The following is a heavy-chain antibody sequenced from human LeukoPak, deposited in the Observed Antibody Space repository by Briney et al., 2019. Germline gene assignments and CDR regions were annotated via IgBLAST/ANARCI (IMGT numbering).Heavy chain of an antibody. V-gene: IGHV3-48*01. CDR1: GFTFSSYS. CDR3: ARDLGSVLGYYYYMDV. CDR2: ISSSSSTK. Sequence: GGSLRLSCAASGFTFSSYSMNWVRQAPGKGLEWVSYISSSSSTKYYADSVKGRFTISRDNAKNSLYLQMNSLRAEDTAVYYCARDLGSVLGYYYYMDVWGKGTTVTISS. D-gene: IGHD1-26*01. J-gene: IGHJ6*03.